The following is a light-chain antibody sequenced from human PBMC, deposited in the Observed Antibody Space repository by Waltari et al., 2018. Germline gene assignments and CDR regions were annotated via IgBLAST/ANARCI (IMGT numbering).Light chain of an antibody. CDR1: SGYSSYT. V-gene: IGLV4-69*01. J-gene: IGLJ2*01. CDR2: VNSDGSH. Sequence: QLVLTQSPSASASLVASVKLTCILSSGYSSYTIAWHRQQSEKGPRYLMKVNSDGSHTKGDEIPYSCSGSSSAAGRYLTICSLQSEDEGDYYCQTWGTGIHVVFGGGTKLTVL. CDR3: QTWGTGIHVV.